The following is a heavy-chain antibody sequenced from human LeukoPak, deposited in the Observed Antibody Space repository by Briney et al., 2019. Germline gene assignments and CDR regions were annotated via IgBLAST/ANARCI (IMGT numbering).Heavy chain of an antibody. V-gene: IGHV1-2*02. Sequence: GAPVKVSCKASGYTFTGYYLHWVRQAPGQGLEWMGWINPNSGGTNYAQKFQGRVTMTSDTSISTAYMELSRLTSDDTAVYYCARNTRSTLGYDYWGQGTLVTVSS. D-gene: IGHD3-16*01. CDR3: ARNTRSTLGYDY. CDR1: GYTFTGYY. J-gene: IGHJ4*02. CDR2: INPNSGGT.